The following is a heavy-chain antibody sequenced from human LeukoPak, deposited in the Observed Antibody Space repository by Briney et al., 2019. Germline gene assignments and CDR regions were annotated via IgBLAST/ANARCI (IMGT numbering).Heavy chain of an antibody. V-gene: IGHV4-59*08. CDR1: GGFVSRES. J-gene: IGHJ6*02. CDR2: ISHSGAS. Sequence: SETLSLTCTVSGGFVSRESWTWIRQFPDKRLEWIGYISHSGASDYKPSLESRVTISVDTSKNQFSLKLSSVTAADTAVYYCARRVYYYGMDVWGQGTTVTVSS. CDR3: ARRVYYYGMDV.